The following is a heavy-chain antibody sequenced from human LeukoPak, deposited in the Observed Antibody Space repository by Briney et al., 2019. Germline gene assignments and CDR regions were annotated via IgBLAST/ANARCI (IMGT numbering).Heavy chain of an antibody. V-gene: IGHV3-7*01. CDR2: IKQDGSEK. CDR1: GFTFSSYW. Sequence: GGSLRLSCAASGFTFSSYWMSWVRQAPGQGLKWVANIKQDGSEKYYVDSVKGRFTISRDNAKNSLYLQMNSLRAEDTAVYYCARDVPITIFGVVTPIASPFDPWGQGTLVTVSS. J-gene: IGHJ5*02. D-gene: IGHD3-3*01. CDR3: ARDVPITIFGVVTPIASPFDP.